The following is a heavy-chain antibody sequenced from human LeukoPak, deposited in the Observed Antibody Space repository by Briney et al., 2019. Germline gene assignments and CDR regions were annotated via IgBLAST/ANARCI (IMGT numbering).Heavy chain of an antibody. V-gene: IGHV1-69*13. CDR2: IIPIFGTA. D-gene: IGHD4-17*01. CDR1: GGTFSSYA. CDR3: ARARYPRYGDYFDY. J-gene: IGHJ4*02. Sequence: ASVKVSCKASGGTFSSYAISWVRQAPGQGLEWMGGIIPIFGTANYAQKFQGRVTITADESTSTAYMELSSLRSEDTAVYYCARARYPRYGDYFDYWGQGTLVTVSS.